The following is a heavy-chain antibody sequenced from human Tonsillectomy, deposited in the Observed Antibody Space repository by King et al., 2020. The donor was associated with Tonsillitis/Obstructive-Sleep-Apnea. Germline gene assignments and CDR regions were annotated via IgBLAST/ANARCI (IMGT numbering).Heavy chain of an antibody. CDR1: GGSISSYY. CDR2: IYYSGST. CDR3: AGQSYYYGMDV. J-gene: IGHJ6*02. Sequence: VQLQESGPGLVKPSETLSLTCTVSGGSISSYYWSWIRQPPGKGLEWSGYIYYSGSTNYNPSLKSRVTISVDTSKNQFSLKLSSVTAADTAVYYCAGQSYYYGMDVWGQGTTVTVSS. V-gene: IGHV4-59*08.